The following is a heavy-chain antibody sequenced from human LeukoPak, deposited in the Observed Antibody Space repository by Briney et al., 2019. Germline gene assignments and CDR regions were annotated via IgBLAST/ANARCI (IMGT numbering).Heavy chain of an antibody. D-gene: IGHD1-26*01. V-gene: IGHV3-15*01. CDR2: IKSKTDGGTT. CDR3: TGSYSRDAFDI. CDR1: GFTFSNAW. Sequence: GGSLRLSCAASGFTFSNAWMSWVRQAPGKGLEWVGRIKSKTDGGTTDYAAPVKGRFTISRDDSKNTLYLQMNSLKTEDTAVYYCTGSYSRDAFDIWGQGTMVTVSS. J-gene: IGHJ3*02.